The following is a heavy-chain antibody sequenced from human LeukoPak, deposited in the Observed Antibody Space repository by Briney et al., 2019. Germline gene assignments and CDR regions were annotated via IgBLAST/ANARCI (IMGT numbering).Heavy chain of an antibody. J-gene: IGHJ5*02. CDR3: ARHDSFIPS. V-gene: IGHV3-23*01. CDR1: GFTFSDYA. D-gene: IGHD3-16*02. Sequence: SGGSLRLSCVASGFTFSDYAMRWVRQAPGKGLEWVSGISDSGGSTYYADSVKGRCTISRDNSKNTVSLQMNNLRAEDTAVYFCARHDSFIPSWGQGTLVTVTS. CDR2: ISDSGGST.